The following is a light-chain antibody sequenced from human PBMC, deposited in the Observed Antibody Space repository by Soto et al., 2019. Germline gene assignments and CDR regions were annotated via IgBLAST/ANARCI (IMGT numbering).Light chain of an antibody. J-gene: IGKJ4*01. CDR3: QKYNSAPLT. V-gene: IGKV1-27*01. CDR2: AAS. Sequence: DIQLTQSPSSVSASLGDRVTITCRASQGIGGYLAWFQQKPGNVPNLLIYAASTLQSGVPSRFSGSGSGTDFTLTISSLQPEDVATYYCQKYNSAPLTFGGGTKVEIK. CDR1: QGIGGY.